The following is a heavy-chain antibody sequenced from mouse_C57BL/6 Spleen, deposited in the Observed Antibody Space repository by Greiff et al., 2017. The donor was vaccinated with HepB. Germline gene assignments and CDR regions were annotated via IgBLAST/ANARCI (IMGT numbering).Heavy chain of an antibody. V-gene: IGHV14-4*01. CDR1: GFNIKDDY. CDR2: IDPENGDT. J-gene: IGHJ4*01. CDR3: TRPLRDY. Sequence: VQLQQSGAELVRPGASVKLSCTASGFNIKDDYMHWVKQRPEQGLEWIGWIDPENGDTEYASKFQGKATITADTSSNTAYLQPSSLTSEDTAVYYCTRPLRDYWGQGTSVTVSS.